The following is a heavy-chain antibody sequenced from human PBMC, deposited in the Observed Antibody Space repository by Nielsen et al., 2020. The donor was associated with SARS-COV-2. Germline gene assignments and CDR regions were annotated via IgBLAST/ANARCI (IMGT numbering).Heavy chain of an antibody. CDR2: INPSGGST. Sequence: ASVKVSCKASGYTFTSYYMHWVRQAPGQGLEWMGIINPSGGSTSYAQKFQGRVTMTRDTSTSTVYMELSSLRSEDTAVYYCAREYYYDSSGYYRYFDYWGQGTLVTVSS. V-gene: IGHV1-46*01. CDR3: AREYYYDSSGYYRYFDY. J-gene: IGHJ4*02. CDR1: GYTFTSYY. D-gene: IGHD3-22*01.